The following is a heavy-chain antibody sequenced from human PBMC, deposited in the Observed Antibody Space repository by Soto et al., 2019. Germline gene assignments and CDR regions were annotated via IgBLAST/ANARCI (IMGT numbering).Heavy chain of an antibody. CDR1: GFTFSSYS. V-gene: IGHV3-48*02. D-gene: IGHD3-9*01. CDR2: ISSSGGTI. CDR3: ARGDDILTGTLDY. J-gene: IGHJ4*02. Sequence: LRLSCAASGFTFSSYSMNWVRQAPGKGLEWVSYISSSGGTIYYADSVKDRFTISRDNAKNSLYLQMNSLRDEDTAVYYCARGDDILTGTLDYWGQGTLVTV.